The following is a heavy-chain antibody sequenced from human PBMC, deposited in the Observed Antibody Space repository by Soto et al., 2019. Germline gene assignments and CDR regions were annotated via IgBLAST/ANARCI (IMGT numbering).Heavy chain of an antibody. D-gene: IGHD6-13*01. CDR1: GYTYTGYV. Sequence: GASVKVYCKASGYTYTGYVISWVRQENGQGLEWMGWISAYNGNTNYAQKLQGRVTMTTDTSTSTAYMELRSLRSDDTAVYYCARDGYSSSWYGMDVWVQGTTVTVSS. J-gene: IGHJ6*02. CDR2: ISAYNGNT. CDR3: ARDGYSSSWYGMDV. V-gene: IGHV1-18*01.